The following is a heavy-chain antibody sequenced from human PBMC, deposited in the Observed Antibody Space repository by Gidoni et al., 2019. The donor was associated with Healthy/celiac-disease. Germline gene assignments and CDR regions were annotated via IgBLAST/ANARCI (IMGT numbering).Heavy chain of an antibody. J-gene: IGHJ4*02. CDR3: ARGMIGGCGGDCYSSDYFDY. D-gene: IGHD2-21*02. V-gene: IGHV1-69*01. Sequence: QVQLVQSGAEVKKPGSSVKVSCKASGGTFSSYAISWVRQAPGQGLEWMGGIIPVCGTANYAQKFQGRVTITADESTSTAYMELSSLRSEDTAVYYCARGMIGGCGGDCYSSDYFDYWGQGTLVTVSS. CDR2: IIPVCGTA. CDR1: GGTFSSYA.